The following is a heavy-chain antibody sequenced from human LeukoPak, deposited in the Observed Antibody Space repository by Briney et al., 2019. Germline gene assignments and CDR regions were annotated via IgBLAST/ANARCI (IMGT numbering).Heavy chain of an antibody. D-gene: IGHD1-26*01. CDR1: GGSVSSGSYY. J-gene: IGHJ4*02. V-gene: IGHV4-61*02. CDR3: AGQVGYFDY. CDR2: ISTSGNT. Sequence: SQTLSLTCTVSGGSVSSGSYYWSWIRQPAGKELEWIGRISTSGNTNYNPSLKSRVTISRDMSKNQFSLRLNSVTAADTAVYYCAGQVGYFDYWGQGTLVTVSS.